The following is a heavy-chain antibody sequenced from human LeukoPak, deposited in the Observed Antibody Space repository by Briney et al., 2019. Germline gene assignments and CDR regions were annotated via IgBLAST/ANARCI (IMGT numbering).Heavy chain of an antibody. Sequence: SETLSLTSTVSGGSISGYYWSWIRQPPGKGLEWIGYIYYSGSTKYNPSLKSRVTISIDTSNNQFSLKLSSVTAADTAVYYCARGVESGSYVGGYYFDYWGQGALATVSS. J-gene: IGHJ4*02. V-gene: IGHV4-59*01. CDR1: GGSISGYY. CDR3: ARGVESGSYVGGYYFDY. CDR2: IYYSGST. D-gene: IGHD1-26*01.